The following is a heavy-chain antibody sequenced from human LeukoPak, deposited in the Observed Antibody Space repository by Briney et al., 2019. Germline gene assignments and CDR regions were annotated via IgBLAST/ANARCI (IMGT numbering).Heavy chain of an antibody. Sequence: PGGSLRLSCAASGFTFSSYGMRWVRQAPGKGLEWVAVIWYDGSNKYYADSVKGRFTISRDNSKNTLYLQMNSLRAEDTAVYYCASSSGDVDYWGQGTLVTVSS. V-gene: IGHV3-33*01. J-gene: IGHJ4*02. CDR3: ASSSGDVDY. CDR1: GFTFSSYG. D-gene: IGHD2-15*01. CDR2: IWYDGSNK.